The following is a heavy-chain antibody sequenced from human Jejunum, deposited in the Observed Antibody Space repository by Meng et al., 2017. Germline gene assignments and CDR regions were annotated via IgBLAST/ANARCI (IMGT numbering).Heavy chain of an antibody. D-gene: IGHD6-19*01. CDR3: ATELRHDIRGWAY. CDR1: GFTFSSYW. V-gene: IGHV3-7*01. J-gene: IGHJ4*02. CDR2: INADGNNE. Sequence: GGSLRLSCAASGFTFSSYWMYWVRQAPGKGLEWLASINADGNNEYYLDSVKGRFTVSRDNARNSLSLEINGLRADDTALYYCATELRHDIRGWAYWGQGTLVTVSS.